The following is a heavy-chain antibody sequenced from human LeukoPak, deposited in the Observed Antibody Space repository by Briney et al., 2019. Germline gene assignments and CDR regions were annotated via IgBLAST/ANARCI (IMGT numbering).Heavy chain of an antibody. CDR2: IWYDGSNK. Sequence: GGSLRLSCAASGFTFSSYGMRWVRQAPGKGLEWVAVIWYDGSNKYYADSVKGRFTISRDNSKNTLYLQMNSLRAEDTAVYYCAKDAWSGYYTEGYNWFDPWGQGTLVTVSS. D-gene: IGHD3-3*01. V-gene: IGHV3-33*06. J-gene: IGHJ5*02. CDR3: AKDAWSGYYTEGYNWFDP. CDR1: GFTFSSYG.